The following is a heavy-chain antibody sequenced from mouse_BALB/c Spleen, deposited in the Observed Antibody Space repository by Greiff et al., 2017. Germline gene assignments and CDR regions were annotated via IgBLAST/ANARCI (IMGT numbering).Heavy chain of an antibody. CDR2: IWSGGST. CDR1: GFSLTSYG. CDR3: ARRGGDGYGAMDY. V-gene: IGHV2-2*02. D-gene: IGHD2-3*01. J-gene: IGHJ4*01. Sequence: QVQLQQSGPGLVQPSQSLSITCTASGFSLTSYGVHWVRQSPGKGLEWLGVIWSGGSTDYNAAFISRMSSSKDNSKSQGVFKMNSLQANETAMYYYARRGGDGYGAMDYWGQGTSVTVSS.